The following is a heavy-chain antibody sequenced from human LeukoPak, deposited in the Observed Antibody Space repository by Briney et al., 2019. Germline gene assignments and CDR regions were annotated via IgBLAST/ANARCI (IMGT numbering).Heavy chain of an antibody. CDR1: GFTFSTYS. V-gene: IGHV3-21*01. CDR2: ISSSSTYI. Sequence: GGSLRLSCAASGFTFSTYSMNWVRQAPGKRPEWVSSISSSSTYIYYTDSVKGRFTISRDNAKNTLYLQMNSLRAEDTAVYYCARWETTVTTLDYWGQGTLVTVSS. D-gene: IGHD4-17*01. CDR3: ARWETTVTTLDY. J-gene: IGHJ4*02.